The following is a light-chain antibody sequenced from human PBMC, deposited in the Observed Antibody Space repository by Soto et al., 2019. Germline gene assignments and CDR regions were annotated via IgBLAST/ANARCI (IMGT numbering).Light chain of an antibody. J-gene: IGKJ1*01. Sequence: DIQMTQSPSSLSTSVGDRVTITCRASQGISNYLAWYQQKPGKVPKLLIYAASTLQSGVPSRFSGSGSGTDFTLTISSLQTEDVATYYWQKYNSAPRTFGQVTKVDIK. CDR2: AAS. V-gene: IGKV1-27*01. CDR1: QGISNY. CDR3: QKYNSAPRT.